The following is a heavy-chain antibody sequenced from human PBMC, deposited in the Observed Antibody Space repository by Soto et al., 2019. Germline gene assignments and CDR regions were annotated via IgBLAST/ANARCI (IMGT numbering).Heavy chain of an antibody. J-gene: IGHJ4*02. Sequence: TSETLSLTCTVSGGSISSGDYYWSWIRQPPGKGLEWIGYIYYGGSTYYNPSLKSRVTISVDTSKNQFSLELSSVTAADTAVYYCARDHDYGDLDYWGQGTLVTVSS. CDR1: GGSISSGDYY. CDR2: IYYGGST. V-gene: IGHV4-30-4*01. CDR3: ARDHDYGDLDY. D-gene: IGHD4-17*01.